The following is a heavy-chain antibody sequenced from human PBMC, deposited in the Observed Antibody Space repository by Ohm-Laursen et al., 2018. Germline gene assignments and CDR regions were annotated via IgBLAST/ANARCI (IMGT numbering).Heavy chain of an antibody. D-gene: IGHD4-17*01. CDR2: IWHDGSNK. V-gene: IGHV3-33*06. CDR3: AKDMTTVTTNWFDP. CDR1: GFTFSSYA. J-gene: IGHJ5*02. Sequence: SLRLSCAASGFTFSSYAMSWVRQAPGKGLEWVAVIWHDGSNKFYADSVKGRFTISRDSSKNTLYLQMNSLRAEDTAVYYCAKDMTTVTTNWFDPWGQGTLVTVSS.